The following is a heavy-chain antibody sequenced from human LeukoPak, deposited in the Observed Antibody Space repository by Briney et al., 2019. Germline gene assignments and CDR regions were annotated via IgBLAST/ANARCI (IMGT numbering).Heavy chain of an antibody. CDR3: AKEGSYYYDSRWGIYFDY. V-gene: IGHV3-7*01. CDR1: GFTFTNYW. J-gene: IGHJ4*02. Sequence: GGSLRLSCAASGFTFTNYWMNWVRQAPGKGLEWVANLKQDGSEKNYVDSVKGRFTISRDNSRNTLYLQMNSLRAEDTAVYYCAKEGSYYYDSRWGIYFDYWGRGTLVTVSS. D-gene: IGHD3-22*01. CDR2: LKQDGSEK.